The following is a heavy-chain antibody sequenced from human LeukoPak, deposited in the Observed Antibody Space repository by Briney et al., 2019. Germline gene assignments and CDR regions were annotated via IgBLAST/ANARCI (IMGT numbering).Heavy chain of an antibody. V-gene: IGHV1-18*01. Sequence: ASVKVSCKASGYTFTSYGISWVRQAPGQGLEWMGWISAYNGNTNYAQKLQGRVTMTTDTSTSTAYMELRSLRSDDTAVYYCARGPDYYGSGSYYTYWFDPWGQGTLVTVSS. J-gene: IGHJ5*02. CDR3: ARGPDYYGSGSYYTYWFDP. CDR2: ISAYNGNT. D-gene: IGHD3-10*01. CDR1: GYTFTSYG.